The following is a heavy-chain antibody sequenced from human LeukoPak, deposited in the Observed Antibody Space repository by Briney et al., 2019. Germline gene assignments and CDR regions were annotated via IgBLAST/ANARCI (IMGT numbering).Heavy chain of an antibody. D-gene: IGHD3-10*01. J-gene: IGHJ5*02. V-gene: IGHV1-18*01. CDR2: ISGYTGNT. CDR3: ARSSRFGGRSEWRWFDP. Sequence: GASVKVSCKASGYTFSSYGISWVRQAPGQGLEWMGWISGYTGNTNYAQNLQGRVTMTTDTSTSTAYMELRSLRSDDTALYYRARSSRFGGRSEWRWFDPWGQGTLVTVSS. CDR1: GYTFSSYG.